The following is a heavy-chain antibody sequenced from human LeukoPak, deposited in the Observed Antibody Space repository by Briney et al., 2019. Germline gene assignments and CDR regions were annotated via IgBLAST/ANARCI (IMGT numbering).Heavy chain of an antibody. CDR3: ARDLYYYDSSGYYRGLFDY. CDR1: GGTFSSYA. J-gene: IGHJ4*02. D-gene: IGHD3-22*01. Sequence: ASVKVSCKASGGTFSSYAISWVRQAPGQGLEWMGWINPNSGGTNYAQKFQGRVTMTRDTSISTAYMELSRLRSDDTAVYYCARDLYYYDSSGYYRGLFDYWGQGTLVTVSS. V-gene: IGHV1-2*02. CDR2: INPNSGGT.